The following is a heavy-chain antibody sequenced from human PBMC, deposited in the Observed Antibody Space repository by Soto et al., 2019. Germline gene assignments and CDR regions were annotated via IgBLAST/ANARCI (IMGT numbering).Heavy chain of an antibody. V-gene: IGHV4-38-2*01. CDR2: IYHSGDT. J-gene: IGHJ4*01. Sequence: SETLSLTCAVSGYSLTSGYYFGWIRQPPGKGLEWIGSIYHSGDTYYNPSLKSRVTISVDTSKNHFSLKLTSVTAADTAVYYCARARIVVACTNGDQWGPGNLVTVSS. CDR3: ARARIVVACTNGDQ. D-gene: IGHD6-19*01. CDR1: GYSLTSGYY.